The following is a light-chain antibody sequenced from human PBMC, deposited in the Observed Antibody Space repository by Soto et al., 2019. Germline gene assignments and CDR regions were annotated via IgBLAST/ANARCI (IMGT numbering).Light chain of an antibody. Sequence: QSVLTQPPSVSAAPRQRVTISCSGSSYNIGNHAVNWYQQLPGKAPKLLIYYDDLVPSGVSDRFSGSRSGTSASLAIRGLQPEDEADYYCSAWDDSVNGPVFGGGTKLTVL. J-gene: IGLJ2*01. V-gene: IGLV1-36*01. CDR2: YDD. CDR1: SYNIGNHA. CDR3: SAWDDSVNGPV.